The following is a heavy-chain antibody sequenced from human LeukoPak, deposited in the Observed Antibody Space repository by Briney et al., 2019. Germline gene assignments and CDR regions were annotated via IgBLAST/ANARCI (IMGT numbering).Heavy chain of an antibody. Sequence: PGGSLRLSCAASGSTFDDYAMHWVRQAPGKGLEWVSLISWDGGSTYYADSVKGRFTISRDNSKNSLYLRMNSLRAEDTALYYCAKALSKAYYDYVWGSYLGYYYYGMDVWGKGTTVTVSS. CDR2: ISWDGGST. CDR3: AKALSKAYYDYVWGSYLGYYYYGMDV. CDR1: GSTFDDYA. J-gene: IGHJ6*04. V-gene: IGHV3-43D*04. D-gene: IGHD3-16*02.